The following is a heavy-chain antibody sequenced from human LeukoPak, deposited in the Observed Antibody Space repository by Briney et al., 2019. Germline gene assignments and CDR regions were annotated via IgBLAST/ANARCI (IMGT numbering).Heavy chain of an antibody. J-gene: IGHJ4*02. CDR3: ARGLHGDYGSNYFDY. V-gene: IGHV3-48*03. CDR2: ISSSGSTI. D-gene: IGHD4-17*01. Sequence: GGSLRLSCAASGFTFSSYEMNWVPQAPGKGREGVSYISSSGSTIYYADSVKGRFTISRDNAKNSLYLQMNSLRAEDTAVYYCARGLHGDYGSNYFDYWGQGTLVTVSS. CDR1: GFTFSSYE.